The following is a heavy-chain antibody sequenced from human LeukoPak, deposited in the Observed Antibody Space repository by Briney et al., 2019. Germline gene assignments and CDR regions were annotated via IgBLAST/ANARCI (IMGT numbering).Heavy chain of an antibody. CDR3: ARDTAAGPFDY. J-gene: IGHJ4*02. D-gene: IGHD6-13*01. V-gene: IGHV4-31*03. Sequence: PSETLSLTCNVSGDSISSGAYYWTWVRQFPGTGLEWIGYVSFIGTTYNNPSLKSRLSISVDKSTNQLSLRLTSVTAADTAVYYCARDTAAGPFDYWGQGTLVTVSS. CDR1: GDSISSGAYY. CDR2: VSFIGTT.